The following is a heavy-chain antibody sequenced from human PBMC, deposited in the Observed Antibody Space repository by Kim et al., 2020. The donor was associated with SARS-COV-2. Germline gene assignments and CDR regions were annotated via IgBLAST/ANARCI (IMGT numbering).Heavy chain of an antibody. Sequence: GGSLRLSCEGSGFLFSNYFMTWVRQAPGKGLEWISYISGVSTTTCYADSVKGRFTISRDNAKNSVYLHLNRLRVEDTAVYYCARIHGGQPLDVWGQGTTVIVSS. D-gene: IGHD3-16*01. CDR3: ARIHGGQPLDV. V-gene: IGHV3-11*01. CDR2: ISGVSTTT. CDR1: GFLFSNYF. J-gene: IGHJ6*02.